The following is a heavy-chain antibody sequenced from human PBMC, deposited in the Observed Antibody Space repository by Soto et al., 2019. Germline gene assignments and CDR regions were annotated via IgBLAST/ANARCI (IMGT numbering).Heavy chain of an antibody. CDR1: GDGFSNYG. J-gene: IGHJ4*02. Sequence: GASVKVSCKDSGDGFSNYGFSWVRQAHGQGLEWMGWISAYDGQTNYTKKFQGRVTMTTDTSSSTAYMELRSLRSDDTAVYYCARVWYYDSSGYYAFDYWGLGTLVTVSS. V-gene: IGHV1-18*01. CDR2: ISAYDGQT. D-gene: IGHD3-22*01. CDR3: ARVWYYDSSGYYAFDY.